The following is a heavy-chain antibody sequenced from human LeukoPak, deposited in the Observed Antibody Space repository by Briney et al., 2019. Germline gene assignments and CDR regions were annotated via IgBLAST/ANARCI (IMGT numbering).Heavy chain of an antibody. Sequence: SETLSLTCAISTYSINSDYHWAWIRQPPGKGLEWIGSIYHTGRTYYTPAHKTRLTILLDPSRNQFSLRLSSVTASDTAVYFCARHVSGNLWYFDDWGQGTLVTVSS. CDR2: IYHTGRT. CDR3: ARHVSGNLWYFDD. CDR1: TYSINSDYH. V-gene: IGHV4-38-2*01. J-gene: IGHJ4*02. D-gene: IGHD1-26*01.